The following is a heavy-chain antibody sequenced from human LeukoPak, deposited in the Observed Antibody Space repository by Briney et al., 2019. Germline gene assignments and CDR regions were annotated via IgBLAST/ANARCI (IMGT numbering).Heavy chain of an antibody. D-gene: IGHD3-9*01. J-gene: IGHJ3*02. Sequence: PGGSLRLSCAASGFTFDDYAMHWVRQAPGKGLEWVSLIGWDGGSTYYADSVKGRFTISRDNSKNSLYLQMNSLRAEDTALYYCARQTYYDILTGYYKEYAFDIWGQGTMVTVSS. CDR3: ARQTYYDILTGYYKEYAFDI. CDR1: GFTFDDYA. V-gene: IGHV3-43D*03. CDR2: IGWDGGST.